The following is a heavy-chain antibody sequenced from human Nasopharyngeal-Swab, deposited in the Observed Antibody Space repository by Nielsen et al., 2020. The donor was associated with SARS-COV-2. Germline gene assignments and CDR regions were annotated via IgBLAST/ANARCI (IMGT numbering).Heavy chain of an antibody. CDR3: ARFPQRWLQFGYMDV. J-gene: IGHJ6*03. CDR2: ISAYNGNT. CDR1: GYSFTNYG. Sequence: ASVKVSCKASGYSFTNYGVSWVRQAPGQGLEWMGWISAYNGNTNYAQRLQGRVTMTTNTSTSTAYMELRSMRSDDTAVYYCARFPQRWLQFGYMDVWCKVTTVTVSS. V-gene: IGHV1-18*01. D-gene: IGHD5-24*01.